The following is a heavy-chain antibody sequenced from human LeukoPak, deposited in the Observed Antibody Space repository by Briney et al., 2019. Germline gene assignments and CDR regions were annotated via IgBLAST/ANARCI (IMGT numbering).Heavy chain of an antibody. CDR3: ARGRITMVQGVIITSYYFDY. D-gene: IGHD3-10*01. Sequence: GGSLRLSCAASGFTFSSYAMSWVRQAPGKGLELVSVISGSGGSTYYADSVKGRFTISRDNAKNTLYLQMNSLRAEDTAVYYRARGRITMVQGVIITSYYFDYWGQGTLVTVSS. J-gene: IGHJ4*02. CDR1: GFTFSSYA. CDR2: ISGSGGST. V-gene: IGHV3-23*01.